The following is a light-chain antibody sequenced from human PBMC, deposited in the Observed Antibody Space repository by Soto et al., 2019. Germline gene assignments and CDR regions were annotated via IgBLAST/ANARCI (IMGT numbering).Light chain of an antibody. CDR2: DVT. CDR1: STDVGGYNY. CDR3: SSYRSSSTLGV. Sequence: QSALTQPASVSGSPGQSITISCTGTSTDVGGYNYVSWYQQHPGKAPKLMIYDVTNRPSGVSNRFSGSKSGNTASLTISGLLADDEADYYCSSYRSSSTLGVFGTGTRSPS. J-gene: IGLJ1*01. V-gene: IGLV2-14*03.